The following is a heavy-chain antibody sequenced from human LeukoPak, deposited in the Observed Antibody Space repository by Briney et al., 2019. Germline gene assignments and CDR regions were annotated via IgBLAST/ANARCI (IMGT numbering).Heavy chain of an antibody. V-gene: IGHV4-59*01. D-gene: IGHD3-22*01. Sequence: SETLSLTCTVSGGSISSYYWSWIRQPPGKGLEWIGYIYYSGSTNYNPSLKSRVTISVDTSKNQFSLKLSSVTAADTAVYYCARTSEYYYDSSGYYSGYFDYWGQGTLVTVSS. J-gene: IGHJ4*02. CDR2: IYYSGST. CDR1: GGSISSYY. CDR3: ARTSEYYYDSSGYYSGYFDY.